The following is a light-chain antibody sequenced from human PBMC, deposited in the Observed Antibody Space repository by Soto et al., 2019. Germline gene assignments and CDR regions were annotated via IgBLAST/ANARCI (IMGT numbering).Light chain of an antibody. V-gene: IGLV3-21*04. CDR2: FDS. Sequence: SYVLTQPPSVSEAPGKTARITCGGNNLGSKSVNWYQQRPGQAPVLVIYFDSDRPSGIPERFSGSNSGNTSTLSISRVEAGEEAGYFCRVWDKSSDHVVFGGGTKVTVL. J-gene: IGLJ2*01. CDR1: NLGSKS. CDR3: RVWDKSSDHVV.